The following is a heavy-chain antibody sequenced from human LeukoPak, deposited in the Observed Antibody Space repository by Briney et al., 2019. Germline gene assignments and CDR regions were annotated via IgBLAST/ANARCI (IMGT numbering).Heavy chain of an antibody. CDR1: GGSVSSSRYA. D-gene: IGHD3-9*01. J-gene: IGHJ4*02. CDR2: IYYTGCT. CDR3: ARHKSFDYKSPIDS. V-gene: IGHV4-39*01. Sequence: WETLSLPCPVSGGSVSSSRYAWGWIRQPPGKGLEWIGSIYYTGCTYYKPSLKSRVTISVDASQNQISLKLSSETAAVTAVYYGARHKSFDYKSPIDSWGQRTLVTVSS.